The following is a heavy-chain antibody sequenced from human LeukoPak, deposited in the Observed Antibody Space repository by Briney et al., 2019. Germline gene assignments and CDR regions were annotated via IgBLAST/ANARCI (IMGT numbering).Heavy chain of an antibody. CDR1: GYTFSDLW. Sequence: GESLKISCQASGYTFSDLWIGWVRQAPGKGLEWVALISKDGSNEYYADSVKGRFTISRDNSKNTLDLQMSSLRADDTAVYYCAKHSSGITVAGTIQYWGQGTLVTVSS. V-gene: IGHV3-30*18. D-gene: IGHD6-19*01. CDR3: AKHSSGITVAGTIQY. J-gene: IGHJ4*02. CDR2: ISKDGSNE.